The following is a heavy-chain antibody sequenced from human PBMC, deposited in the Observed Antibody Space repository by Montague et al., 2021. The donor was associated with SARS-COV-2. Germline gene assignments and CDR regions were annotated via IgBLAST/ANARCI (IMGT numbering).Heavy chain of an antibody. V-gene: IGHV4-39*01. D-gene: IGHD3-16*02. J-gene: IGHJ4*02. CDR3: ARLGITLGGVIVIRYYFDF. CDR2: ISYSATS. Sequence: SETLSLTCTFSGASRSTKYYCWGWIRQPPGKGLVWIGSISYSATSYSNPSLKSRVTMSVDTSRNQLSLNLSSVTVADTAVYYCARLGITLGGVIVIRYYFDFWGQGTLVTVSS. CDR1: GASRSTKYYC.